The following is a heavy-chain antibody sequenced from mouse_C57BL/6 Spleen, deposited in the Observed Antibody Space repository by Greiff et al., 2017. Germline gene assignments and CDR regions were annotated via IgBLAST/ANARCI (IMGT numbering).Heavy chain of an antibody. V-gene: IGHV1-69*01. CDR3: ATHYYGSSPAY. CDR1: GYTFTSYW. D-gene: IGHD1-1*01. CDR2: IDPSDSYT. J-gene: IGHJ3*01. Sequence: QVQLQQPGAELVMPGASVKLSCKASGYTFTSYWMHWVKQRPGQGLEWIGEIDPSDSYTNYNQKFKGKSTLTVDKSSSTAYMQLSSLTSEDSAVYYCATHYYGSSPAYWGQGTLVTVSA.